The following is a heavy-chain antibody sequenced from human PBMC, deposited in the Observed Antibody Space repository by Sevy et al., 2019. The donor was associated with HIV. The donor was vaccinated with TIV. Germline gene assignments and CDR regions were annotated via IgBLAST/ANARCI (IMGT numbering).Heavy chain of an antibody. D-gene: IGHD2-8*01. V-gene: IGHV3-23*01. Sequence: GGSLRLSCAASGFAFYDYSMSWIRQAPGKGLEWVATLSFGCGKINYADSVKGQFTISGDNSKNSFYLQMDNLRVEDTALYYCAREGCTRPHDYWGQGTRVTVSS. CDR2: LSFGCGKI. CDR3: AREGCTRPHDY. CDR1: GFAFYDYS. J-gene: IGHJ4*02.